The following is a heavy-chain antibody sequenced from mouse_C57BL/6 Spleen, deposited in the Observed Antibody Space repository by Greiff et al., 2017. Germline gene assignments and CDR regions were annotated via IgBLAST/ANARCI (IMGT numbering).Heavy chain of an antibody. CDR2: IYPGDGDT. CDR1: GYAFSSYW. CDR3: AREERRQPPHYFDY. V-gene: IGHV1-80*01. Sequence: QVQLQQSGAELVKPGASVTISCKASGYAFSSYWMNWVKQRPGKGLEWIGQIYPGDGDTNYNGKFKGKATLTADKSSSTAYMQLRSLTSEDSAVYFCAREERRQPPHYFDYWGQGTTLTVSS. D-gene: IGHD3-2*01. J-gene: IGHJ2*01.